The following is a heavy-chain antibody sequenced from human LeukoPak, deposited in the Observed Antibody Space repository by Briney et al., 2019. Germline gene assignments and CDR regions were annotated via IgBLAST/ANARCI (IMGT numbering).Heavy chain of an antibody. CDR2: MSGDGGST. Sequence: PGGSLRLSCAGSGFNFRSFALHWVRQAPGKGLEYVSGMSGDGGSTFHANSVKGRFTISRDNSKNTLYLQMGSLKTEDMALYYCARGNTALGGAFDIWDPGTVVSVS. CDR3: ARGNTALGGAFDI. D-gene: IGHD2-21*02. V-gene: IGHV3-64*01. CDR1: GFNFRSFA. J-gene: IGHJ3*02.